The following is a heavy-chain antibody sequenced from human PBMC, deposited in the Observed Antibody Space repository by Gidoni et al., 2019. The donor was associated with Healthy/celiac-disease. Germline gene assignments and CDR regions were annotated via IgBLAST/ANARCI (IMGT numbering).Heavy chain of an antibody. CDR1: GPTCTSAA. CDR3: ATLGGRDGGNSPFDY. D-gene: IGHD2-21*02. Sequence: EVQLLESGGGLVQPGGSLTPSCAASGPTCTSAAMRWVRQAPGKGLEVVSAIRGSGGSPYYADSVKGRFTISRDNSKNTLYLQMNSVRAEDPAVYYCATLGGRDGGNSPFDYWGQGTLVTVSS. CDR2: IRGSGGSP. J-gene: IGHJ4*02. V-gene: IGHV3-23*01.